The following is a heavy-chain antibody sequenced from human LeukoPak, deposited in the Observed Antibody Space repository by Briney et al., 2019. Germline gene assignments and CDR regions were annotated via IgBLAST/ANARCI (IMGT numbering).Heavy chain of an antibody. V-gene: IGHV3-33*01. Sequence: PGGSLRLSCAASGFSFSTYGFHWVRQAPGKGLEWVAVIWYDASKKYFADSVKGRFTISRENSKNTLYLEMNSLRAEDTAVYYCARDPPKASGSYFIGGPDYWGQGTLVTVSS. CDR3: ARDPPKASGSYFIGGPDY. D-gene: IGHD3-10*01. J-gene: IGHJ4*02. CDR1: GFSFSTYG. CDR2: IWYDASKK.